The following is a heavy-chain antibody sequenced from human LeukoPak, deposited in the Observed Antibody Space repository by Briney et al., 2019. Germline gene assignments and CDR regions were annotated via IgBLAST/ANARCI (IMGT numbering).Heavy chain of an antibody. Sequence: SETLSLTCTVSGGTISSYYWSWLRQPPGKGLEWFGYIYYSGRNNYNTSLKSLVTISVDTSTNQFSMKLSSVTAADTGVSYCARLVDYYDSSGYPYYYYMDVGSKGTSATVTS. J-gene: IGHJ6*03. CDR1: GGTISSYY. CDR2: IYYSGRN. D-gene: IGHD3-22*01. CDR3: ARLVDYYDSSGYPYYYYMDV. V-gene: IGHV4-59*13.